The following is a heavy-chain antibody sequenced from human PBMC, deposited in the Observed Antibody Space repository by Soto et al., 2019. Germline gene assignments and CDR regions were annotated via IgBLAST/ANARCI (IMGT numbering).Heavy chain of an antibody. CDR1: GGTFSSYA. CDR3: ARRGEITIFGVAPYYFDY. V-gene: IGHV1-69*13. D-gene: IGHD3-3*01. CDR2: IIPIFGTA. Sequence: SVKVSCKASGGTFSSYAISWVRQAPGQGLEWMGGIIPIFGTANYAQKFQGRVTITADESTSTAYMELSSLRSEDTAVYYCARRGEITIFGVAPYYFDYWGQGTLVTVSS. J-gene: IGHJ4*02.